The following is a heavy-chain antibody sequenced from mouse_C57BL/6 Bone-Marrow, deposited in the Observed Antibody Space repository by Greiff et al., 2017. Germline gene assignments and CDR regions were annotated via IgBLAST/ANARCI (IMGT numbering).Heavy chain of an antibody. J-gene: IGHJ4*01. CDR1: GYTFTSYG. Sequence: QVQLQQSGAELARPGASVKLSCKASGYTFTSYGISWVKQRTGQGLEWIGEIYPRSGNNYYNEKFKGKGTLTADKSSSTAYMELRSLTSEDSAVYFCARSFITTVVAPYYAMDYWGQGTSVTVSS. V-gene: IGHV1-81*01. D-gene: IGHD1-1*01. CDR2: IYPRSGNN. CDR3: ARSFITTVVAPYYAMDY.